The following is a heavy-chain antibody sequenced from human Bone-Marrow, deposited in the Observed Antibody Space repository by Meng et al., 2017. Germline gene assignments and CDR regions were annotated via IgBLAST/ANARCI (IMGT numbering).Heavy chain of an antibody. CDR2: ISAYNGNT. CDR3: ARVRRGFVVVPAAQYYYYYGMDV. Sequence: ASVKVSCKASGYTFTSYGISWVRQAPGQGLEWMGWISAYNGNTNYAQKLQGRVTMTTDTSTSTAYMELMSLRSDDTAVYYCARVRRGFVVVPAAQYYYYYGMDVWGQGTTVTVSS. J-gene: IGHJ6*02. CDR1: GYTFTSYG. D-gene: IGHD2-2*01. V-gene: IGHV1-18*01.